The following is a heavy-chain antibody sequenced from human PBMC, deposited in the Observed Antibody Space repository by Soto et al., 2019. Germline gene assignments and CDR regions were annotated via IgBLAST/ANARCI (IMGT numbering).Heavy chain of an antibody. Sequence: SDTLSLTCNVSGGSISSSTYYWSWTRQPPGKGLEWIGYIYYSGSTNYNPSLKSRVTISVDRSKNQFSLKLSSVTAADTAVYYCARVPGPWGQGTLVTVSS. J-gene: IGHJ5*02. CDR2: IYYSGST. CDR3: ARVPGP. V-gene: IGHV4-61*05. CDR1: GGSISSSTYY.